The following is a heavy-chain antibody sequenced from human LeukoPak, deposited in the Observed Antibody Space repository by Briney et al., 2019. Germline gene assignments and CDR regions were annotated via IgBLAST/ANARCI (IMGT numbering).Heavy chain of an antibody. J-gene: IGHJ4*02. CDR1: GFTLSSYS. CDR2: ISSSCSYI. V-gene: IGHV3-21*01. D-gene: IGHD2-21*02. CDR3: ATVNCGGDCYSPSYFDY. Sequence: GGSLRLSWAPSGFTLSSYSMYLVRQPPGKGLESESFISSSCSYIYNADTVKGRFTISRDNAKNSLYLQMNSMRAEDTAVYYCATVNCGGDCYSPSYFDYWGQGARVTVSS.